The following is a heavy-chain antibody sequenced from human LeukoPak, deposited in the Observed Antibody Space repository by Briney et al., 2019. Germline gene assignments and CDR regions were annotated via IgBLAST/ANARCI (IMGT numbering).Heavy chain of an antibody. CDR2: ISSSSSYI. V-gene: IGHV3-21*01. Sequence: GGFLRLSCAASGFTFSSYSMNWVRQAPGKGLEWVSSISSSSSYIYYADSVKGRFTISRDNAKSSLYLQMNSLRAEDTAVYYCARDASDFGYGFNWFDPWGQGTLVTVSS. D-gene: IGHD2-15*01. CDR3: ARDASDFGYGFNWFDP. J-gene: IGHJ5*02. CDR1: GFTFSSYS.